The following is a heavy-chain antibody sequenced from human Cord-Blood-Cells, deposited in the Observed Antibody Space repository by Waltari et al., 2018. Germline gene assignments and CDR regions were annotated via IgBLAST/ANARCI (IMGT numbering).Heavy chain of an antibody. D-gene: IGHD5-12*01. V-gene: IGHV1-69*06. CDR2: IIPIFGTA. CDR1: GGTFSSYA. Sequence: QVQLVQSGAEVKKPGSSVKVSCKASGGTFSSYAISWVRQAPGQGLEWMGGIIPIFGTANYAQKFQGRVTITADKSTSTAYRELSSLRAEDTAVYYCARGGYSGYDTHYYYGMDVWGQGTTVTVSS. J-gene: IGHJ6*02. CDR3: ARGGYSGYDTHYYYGMDV.